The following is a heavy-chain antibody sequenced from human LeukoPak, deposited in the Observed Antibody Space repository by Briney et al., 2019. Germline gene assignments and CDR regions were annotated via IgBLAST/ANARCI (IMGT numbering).Heavy chain of an antibody. CDR3: ARLRRGYYHDSSAYEGAYYFDY. J-gene: IGHJ4*02. CDR2: IYYSGST. CDR1: GGSINSYY. Sequence: SETLSLTCTVSGGSINSYYWSWIRQPPGKGLERIGYIYYSGSTNYNPSLQSRVTLSVDTSKNQFSLKLSSVTAADTAVYYCARLRRGYYHDSSAYEGAYYFDYWGQGTLVTVSS. V-gene: IGHV4-59*08. D-gene: IGHD3-22*01.